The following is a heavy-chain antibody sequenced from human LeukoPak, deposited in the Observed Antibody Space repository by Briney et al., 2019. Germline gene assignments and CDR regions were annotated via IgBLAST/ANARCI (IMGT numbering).Heavy chain of an antibody. CDR1: GFTFNTNW. Sequence: PGGSLRRSCAASGFTFNTNWMHWVRQAPGKGLVWVSCINGDGSTTTYADSVKGRFTISRDNAKNTVYLQINNLRPEDTAVYYCARDRYYVPDNWGQGTLVTVSS. CDR3: ARDRYYVPDN. J-gene: IGHJ4*02. D-gene: IGHD3-10*02. CDR2: INGDGSTT. V-gene: IGHV3-74*01.